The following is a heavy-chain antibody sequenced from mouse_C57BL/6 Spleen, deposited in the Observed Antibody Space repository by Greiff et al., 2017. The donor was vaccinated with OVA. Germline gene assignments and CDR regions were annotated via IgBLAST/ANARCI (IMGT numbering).Heavy chain of an antibody. CDR2: ISYDGSN. CDR1: GYSITSGYY. V-gene: IGHV3-6*01. J-gene: IGHJ1*03. CDR3: ARADYYGSRRYFDV. D-gene: IGHD1-1*01. Sequence: ESGPGLVKPSQSLSLTCSVTGYSITSGYYWNWIRQFPGNKLEWMGYISYDGSNNYNPSLKKRISITRDTSKNQFFLKLNSVTTEDTATYYCARADYYGSRRYFDVWGTGTTVTVSS.